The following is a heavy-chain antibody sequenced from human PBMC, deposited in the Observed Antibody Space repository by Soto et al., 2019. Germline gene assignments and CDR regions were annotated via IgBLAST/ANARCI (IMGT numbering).Heavy chain of an antibody. J-gene: IGHJ6*03. CDR2: ISWNSGSI. CDR1: GFTFDDYA. Sequence: GGSLRLSCAASGFTFDDYAMHWVRQAPGKGLEWVSGISWNSGSIGYADSVKGRFTISRDNAKNSLYLQMNSLRAEDTAVYYCARVSRKNYYHYYYMDVWGKGTTVTVFS. V-gene: IGHV3-9*01. CDR3: ARVSRKNYYHYYYMDV.